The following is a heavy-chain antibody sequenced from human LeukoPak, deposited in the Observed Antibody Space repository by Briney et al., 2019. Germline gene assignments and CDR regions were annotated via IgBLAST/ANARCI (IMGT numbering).Heavy chain of an antibody. J-gene: IGHJ4*02. CDR2: IYSGGNT. D-gene: IGHD2-21*01. Sequence: GGSLRLSCVASGFTVSSNYMRWVRQAPGKGLEWVSVIYSGGNTYYADSVKGRFTISRDDSKNTLYLQMNSLRAEDTAVYYCAASLSFKYYWGRGTLVTVSS. CDR1: GFTVSSNY. V-gene: IGHV3-66*01. CDR3: AASLSFKYY.